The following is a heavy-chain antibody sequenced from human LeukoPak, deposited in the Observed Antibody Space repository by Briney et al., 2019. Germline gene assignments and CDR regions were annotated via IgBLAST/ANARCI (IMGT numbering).Heavy chain of an antibody. CDR3: ARGGGGSDWNDYYYYMDV. V-gene: IGHV6-1*01. CDR1: GDSVSSNSAA. CDR2: TYYRSKWYN. D-gene: IGHD1-1*01. J-gene: IGHJ6*03. Sequence: SQTLSLTCAISGDSVSSNSAAWNWIRQSPSRGLEWLGRTYYRSKWYNDYAVSVKSRITINPDTSKNQFSLQLNSVTPEDTAVYYCARGGGGSDWNDYYYYMDVWGKGTTVTVSS.